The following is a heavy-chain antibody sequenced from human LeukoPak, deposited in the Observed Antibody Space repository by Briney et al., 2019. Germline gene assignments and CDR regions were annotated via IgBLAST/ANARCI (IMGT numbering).Heavy chain of an antibody. Sequence: SETLSLTCTVSGGSISSYYWSWIRQPPGKGLEWIGYIYYSGSTNYNPSLKSRVTISVDTSKNQFSLKLSSVTAADTAVYYCARDLVGAYDYWGQGTLVTVSS. D-gene: IGHD1-26*01. CDR2: IYYSGST. CDR3: ARDLVGAYDY. J-gene: IGHJ4*02. V-gene: IGHV4-59*01. CDR1: GGSISSYY.